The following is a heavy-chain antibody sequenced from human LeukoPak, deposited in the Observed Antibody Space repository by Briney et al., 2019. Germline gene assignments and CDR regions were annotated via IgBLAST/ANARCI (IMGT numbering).Heavy chain of an antibody. CDR1: GFTFSSYA. CDR3: GRDRDRDIIGDGLDV. Sequence: GGSLRLSCAASGFTFSSYAMHWVRRAPGKGLEWVAVISYDGSNKYCADSVKDRFTISRDNSKNTLYLQMSSLRAEDTAVYYCGRDRDRDIIGDGLDVWGKGTTVTVSS. D-gene: IGHD2-15*01. CDR2: ISYDGSNK. J-gene: IGHJ6*04. V-gene: IGHV3-30*04.